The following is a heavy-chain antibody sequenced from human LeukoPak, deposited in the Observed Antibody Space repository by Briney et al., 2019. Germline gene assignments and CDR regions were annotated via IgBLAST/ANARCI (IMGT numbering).Heavy chain of an antibody. Sequence: GGSLRLSCAASGFTFSSYWMHWVRQAPGKGLVWVSRINSDGSSTSYADSVKGRFTISRDNAKNTLYLQMNSLKTEDTAVYYCTTDQTSNYYDSSGYYQLPPFDYWGQGTLVTVSS. CDR3: TTDQTSNYYDSSGYYQLPPFDY. J-gene: IGHJ4*02. CDR1: GFTFSSYW. CDR2: INSDGSST. V-gene: IGHV3-74*01. D-gene: IGHD3-22*01.